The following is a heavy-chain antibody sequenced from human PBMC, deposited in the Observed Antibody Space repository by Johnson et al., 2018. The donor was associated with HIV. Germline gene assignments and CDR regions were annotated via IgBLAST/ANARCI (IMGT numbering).Heavy chain of an antibody. CDR1: GFTFSSSS. CDR3: AKGEYFDI. CDR2: ISNDGSNK. V-gene: IGHV3-30*04. Sequence: QVQLVESGVGVVQPGRSLRLSCAASGFTFSSSSMHWVRQAPGKGLEWVAVISNDGSNKYYADSVKGRFTISRDNSKNTVWLQLNSLRAEDTGVYYCAKGEYFDIWGQGTMVTVSS. D-gene: IGHD3-10*01. J-gene: IGHJ3*02.